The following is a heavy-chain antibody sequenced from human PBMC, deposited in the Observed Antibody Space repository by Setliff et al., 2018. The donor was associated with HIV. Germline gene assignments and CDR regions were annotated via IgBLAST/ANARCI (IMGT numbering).Heavy chain of an antibody. CDR2: TYYRSKWNS. Sequence: SQTLSLTCVISGDSVSSNTAAWNWIRQSPSRGLEWLGRTYYRSKWNSDYAPSVKSRVTINPDTSKNKFSLQLNSVTPEDTAVYYCARGGDWDDNYYMDVWGKGTTVTVSS. CDR3: ARGGDWDDNYYMDV. CDR1: GDSVSSNTAA. D-gene: IGHD1-1*01. V-gene: IGHV6-1*01. J-gene: IGHJ6*03.